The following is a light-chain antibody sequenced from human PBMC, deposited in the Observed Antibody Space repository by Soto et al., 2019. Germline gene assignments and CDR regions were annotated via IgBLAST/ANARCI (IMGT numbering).Light chain of an antibody. CDR2: KAS. CDR3: QQYSDNWT. CDR1: QSVSSW. J-gene: IGKJ1*01. V-gene: IGKV1-5*03. Sequence: DIQMTQSPSTLSESVLDRVTVTCRASQSVSSWLAWYQQKPGTAPKLLIYKASTLQSGVPSRFSGSGSGTEFTLTISSLQPDDFATYYCQQYSDNWTFGQGT.